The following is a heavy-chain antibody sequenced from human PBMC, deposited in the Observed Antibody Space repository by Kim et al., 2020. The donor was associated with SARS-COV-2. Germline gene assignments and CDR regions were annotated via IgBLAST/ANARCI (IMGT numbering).Heavy chain of an antibody. D-gene: IGHD3-16*01. Sequence: SVKVSCKASGGTFSSYAISWVRQAPGQGLEWMGGIIPIFGTANYAQKFQGRVTITADESTSTAYMELSSLRSEDTAVYYCARATHRTMGEYGLTGESHKSAFDYWGQGTLVTVSS. CDR3: ARATHRTMGEYGLTGESHKSAFDY. CDR2: IIPIFGTA. J-gene: IGHJ4*02. V-gene: IGHV1-69*13. CDR1: GGTFSSYA.